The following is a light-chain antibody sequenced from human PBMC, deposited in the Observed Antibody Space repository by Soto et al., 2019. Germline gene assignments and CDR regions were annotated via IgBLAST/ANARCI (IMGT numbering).Light chain of an antibody. CDR2: DTS. CDR1: QSVNNNY. CDR3: QQYGSSQFT. Sequence: EIVLMQSPGTLSLSPGEGATLSCRASQSVNNNYLAWYQQRPGQAPTVLIFDTSRRATGVPDRFSGSGSGTDFTIRISRVEPDDFAVYYCQQYGSSQFTVGPGTKVNI. V-gene: IGKV3-20*01. J-gene: IGKJ3*01.